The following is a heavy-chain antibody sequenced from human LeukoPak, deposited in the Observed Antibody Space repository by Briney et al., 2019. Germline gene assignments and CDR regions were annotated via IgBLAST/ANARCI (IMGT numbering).Heavy chain of an antibody. V-gene: IGHV1-69*04. CDR1: GGTFSSYA. J-gene: IGHJ3*02. CDR3: ARRNSGYDGAFDI. D-gene: IGHD5-12*01. CDR2: IIPIFGIA. Sequence: GSSVKVSCKASGGTFSSYAMSWVRQAPGQGLEWMGRIIPIFGIANYAQKFQGRVTITADKSTSTAYMELSSLRSEDTAVYYCARRNSGYDGAFDIWGQGTMVTVSS.